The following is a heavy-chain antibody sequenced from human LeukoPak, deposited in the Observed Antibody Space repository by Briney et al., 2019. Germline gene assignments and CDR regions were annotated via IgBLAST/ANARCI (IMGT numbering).Heavy chain of an antibody. J-gene: IGHJ3*02. Sequence: GGSLRLSCAASGFTFSSYTMNWVRQAPGKGLERVSSISIGGDYIYYADSVTGRFTISRDNAKNSLFLQMNSLRDEDTAVYYCARDRSNLYYDSSGDAFDIWGQGTMVTVSS. D-gene: IGHD3-22*01. CDR2: ISIGGDYI. CDR3: ARDRSNLYYDSSGDAFDI. V-gene: IGHV3-21*01. CDR1: GFTFSSYT.